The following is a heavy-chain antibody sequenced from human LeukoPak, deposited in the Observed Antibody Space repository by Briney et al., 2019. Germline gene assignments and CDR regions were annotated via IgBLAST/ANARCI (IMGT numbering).Heavy chain of an antibody. CDR2: IYHTGSP. CDR1: GGSISGYY. CDR3: ARRHPYIASGRRSDAFDI. V-gene: IGHV4-59*01. J-gene: IGHJ3*02. Sequence: SETLSLTCTVSGGSISGYYWSWIRQPPGMGLEWIGYIYHTGSPTYNSSLKSRVTISVDTSKNQFSLNLKSVTAADTAVYFCARRHPYIASGRRSDAFDIWGQGRRVTVSS. D-gene: IGHD2-21*01.